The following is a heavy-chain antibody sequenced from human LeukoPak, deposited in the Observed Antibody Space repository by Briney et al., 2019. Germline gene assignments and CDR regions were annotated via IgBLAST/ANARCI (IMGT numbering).Heavy chain of an antibody. D-gene: IGHD6-6*01. CDR3: ASWGDQQLGGSYFDN. Sequence: ASVKVSCKASGYTFTGYYMHWVRQAPGQGLEWMGWINPNSGGTNYAQKFQGRVTMTRDTSISTAYMELSRLRSDDTAVYYCASWGDQQLGGSYFDNWGQGTLVTVSS. CDR1: GYTFTGYY. CDR2: INPNSGGT. J-gene: IGHJ4*02. V-gene: IGHV1-2*02.